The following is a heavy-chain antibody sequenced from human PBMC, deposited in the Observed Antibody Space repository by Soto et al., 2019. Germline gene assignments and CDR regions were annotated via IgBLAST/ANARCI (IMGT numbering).Heavy chain of an antibody. V-gene: IGHV3-66*01. CDR3: AREGIRSPHYY. CDR2: IYSGGST. Sequence: EVQLVESGGGLVQPGGSLRLSCAVSGFTVSSNYMSWVRQAPGKGLEWVSVIYSGGSTYYADSVKGRFTISRDNSKNTLYLQMNSLRAEDTAVYYCAREGIRSPHYYWGQGTLVTVSS. D-gene: IGHD4-17*01. CDR1: GFTVSSNY. J-gene: IGHJ4*02.